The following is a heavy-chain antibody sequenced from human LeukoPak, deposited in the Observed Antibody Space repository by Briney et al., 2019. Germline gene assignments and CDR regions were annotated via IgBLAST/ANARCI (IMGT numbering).Heavy chain of an antibody. Sequence: GASVKVSCKASGGTFSSYAISWVRQAPGQGLEWMGGIIPIFGTANYAQKFQGRVTVTADKSTSTAYMELSSLRSEDTAVYYCSRASGDVEVAGLDYWGQGTLVTVSS. CDR1: GGTFSSYA. D-gene: IGHD6-19*01. CDR2: IIPIFGTA. J-gene: IGHJ4*02. V-gene: IGHV1-69*06. CDR3: SRASGDVEVAGLDY.